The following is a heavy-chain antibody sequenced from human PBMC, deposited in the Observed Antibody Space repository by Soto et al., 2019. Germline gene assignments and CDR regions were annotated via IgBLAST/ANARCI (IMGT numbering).Heavy chain of an antibody. D-gene: IGHD2-21*02. CDR1: GCSISSYY. Sequence: PSETLSLTCTFSGCSISSYYWSWIRQPPGKGLEWIGYIYYSGSTNYNPSLKSRVTISVDTSKNQFSLKLSPVTAADMAVYYCARHPSDFWFDPWGQGTLVTVSS. CDR2: IYYSGST. CDR3: ARHPSDFWFDP. J-gene: IGHJ5*02. V-gene: IGHV4-59*01.